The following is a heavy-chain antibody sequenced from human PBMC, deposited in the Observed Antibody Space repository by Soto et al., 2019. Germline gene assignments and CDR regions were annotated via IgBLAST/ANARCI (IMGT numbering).Heavy chain of an antibody. CDR3: VKDRVPGAYGHYYGMDV. Sequence: QVQLVDSGGGVVQPGRSLRLSCRVSGITLNNSGIHWVRQAPGKGLEWMAVISHDGSEQYYADSMKGRLNISRDNSKNTVNLQMNSLRGEDTAIYYCVKDRVPGAYGHYYGMDVWGQGTTGTVSS. CDR2: ISHDGSEQ. J-gene: IGHJ6*02. CDR1: GITLNNSG. V-gene: IGHV3-30*18. D-gene: IGHD5-12*01.